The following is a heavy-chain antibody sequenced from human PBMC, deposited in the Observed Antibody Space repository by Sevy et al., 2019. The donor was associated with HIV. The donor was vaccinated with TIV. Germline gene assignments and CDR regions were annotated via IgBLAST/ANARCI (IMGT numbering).Heavy chain of an antibody. Sequence: GGCLRLSCAASGFTFNYYFMNWVRQAPGKGLEWVSYISSHSSYINYADSVKGRFTISRDNAKNSLYLQMNSLRAEDTAVYYCARGDYYGSLYYFDYWGQGALVTVSS. D-gene: IGHD3-10*01. V-gene: IGHV3-21*01. CDR2: ISSHSSYI. J-gene: IGHJ4*02. CDR1: GFTFNYYF. CDR3: ARGDYYGSLYYFDY.